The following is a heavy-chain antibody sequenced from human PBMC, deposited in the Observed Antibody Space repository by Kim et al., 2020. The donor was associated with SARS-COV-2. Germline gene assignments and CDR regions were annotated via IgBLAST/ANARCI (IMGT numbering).Heavy chain of an antibody. J-gene: IGHJ4*02. CDR3: ARSLKEHEGSGRPPY. V-gene: IGHV4-34*01. D-gene: IGHD3-10*01. CDR2: INHSGST. Sequence: SETLSLTCAVYGGSFSGYYWSWIRQPPGKGLEWIGEINHSGSTNYNPSLKSRVTISVDTSKNQFSLKLSSVTAADTAVYYCARSLKEHEGSGRPPYWGQG. CDR1: GGSFSGYY.